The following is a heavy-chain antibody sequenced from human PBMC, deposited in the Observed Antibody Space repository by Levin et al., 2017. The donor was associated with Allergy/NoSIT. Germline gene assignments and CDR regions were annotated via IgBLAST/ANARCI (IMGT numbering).Heavy chain of an antibody. D-gene: IGHD4-17*01. Sequence: GGSLRLSCAASGFTFDDYAMHWVRQAPGKGLEWVSGISWNSRNIGYADSVKGRFTISRDNAKNSLYLQMNSLRAEDTALYYCAKDSVTAVTTGGYFGLWGRGTLVTVSS. V-gene: IGHV3-9*01. J-gene: IGHJ2*01. CDR1: GFTFDDYA. CDR2: ISWNSRNI. CDR3: AKDSVTAVTTGGYFGL.